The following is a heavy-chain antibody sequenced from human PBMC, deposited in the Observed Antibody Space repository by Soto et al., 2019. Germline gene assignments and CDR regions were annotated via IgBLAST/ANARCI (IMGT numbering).Heavy chain of an antibody. CDR1: GFTFSTYW. D-gene: IGHD6-13*01. CDR3: AHPSLAAAGKTY. Sequence: EVQLVESGGGLVQPGGSLRLSCAASGFTFSTYWMSWVRQAPGKGLEWVANIKGDGSDKYYVDSVKGRFTISRDNAKNSRFLQMKSLRAEDTAVYYCAHPSLAAAGKTYWGQGTLVTVSS. CDR2: IKGDGSDK. V-gene: IGHV3-7*01. J-gene: IGHJ1*01.